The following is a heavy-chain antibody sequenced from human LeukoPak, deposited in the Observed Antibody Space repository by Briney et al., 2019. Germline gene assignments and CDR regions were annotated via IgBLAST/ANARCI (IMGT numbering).Heavy chain of an antibody. CDR2: ISSSSSYI. V-gene: IGHV3-21*01. Sequence: GGSLRLSCAASGFNFDDYAMHWVRQAPGKGLEWVSSISSSSSYIYYADSVKGRFTISRDNAKNSLYLQMNSLRAEDTAVYYCARDGEVGATELWYDYWGQGTLVTVSS. J-gene: IGHJ4*02. D-gene: IGHD1-26*01. CDR1: GFNFDDYA. CDR3: ARDGEVGATELWYDY.